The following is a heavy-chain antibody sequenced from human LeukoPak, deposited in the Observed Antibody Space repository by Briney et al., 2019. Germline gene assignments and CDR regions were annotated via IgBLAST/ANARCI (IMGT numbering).Heavy chain of an antibody. J-gene: IGHJ4*02. Sequence: GASVKVSCKASGYTFTSYYMHWVRQAPGQGLEWMGIINPSGGSTSYAQKFQGRVTMTRDTSTSTVYMELSSLRSEDTAVYYCARVWHPGYSSSWYGRDYWGQGTLVTVSS. CDR2: INPSGGST. D-gene: IGHD6-13*01. V-gene: IGHV1-46*01. CDR3: ARVWHPGYSSSWYGRDY. CDR1: GYTFTSYY.